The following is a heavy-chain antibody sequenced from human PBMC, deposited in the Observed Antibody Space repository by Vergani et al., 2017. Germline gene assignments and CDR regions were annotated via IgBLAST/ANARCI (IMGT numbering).Heavy chain of an antibody. V-gene: IGHV5-51*01. Sequence: QLVQSGSETKKPGESLTISCQAFGYIFSNFWIGWVRQRPGRGLEWMGIIYPGDSEVKSNPTFRGQVIFSVDTSVNTSYLQWRSLQASDTATYFCASGGHGSENGGALQLWGQGTNITVSS. CDR2: IYPGDSEV. D-gene: IGHD3-10*01. J-gene: IGHJ3*01. CDR3: ASGGHGSENGGALQL. CDR1: GYIFSNFW.